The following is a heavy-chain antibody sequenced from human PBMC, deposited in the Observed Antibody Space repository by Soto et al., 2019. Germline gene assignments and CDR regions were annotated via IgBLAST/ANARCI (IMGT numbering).Heavy chain of an antibody. Sequence: QVQLQESGPGLVKPSQTLSLTCTVSGGSISSGGYYWSWIRQHPGKGLEWIGYIYYSGSTYYNPSLKSRVTISVDTSKNQFSLKLSSVTAADTAVYYCARGHPKLYIVATAWFDPWGQGTLVTVSS. CDR1: GGSISSGGYY. V-gene: IGHV4-31*03. D-gene: IGHD5-12*01. CDR3: ARGHPKLYIVATAWFDP. J-gene: IGHJ5*02. CDR2: IYYSGST.